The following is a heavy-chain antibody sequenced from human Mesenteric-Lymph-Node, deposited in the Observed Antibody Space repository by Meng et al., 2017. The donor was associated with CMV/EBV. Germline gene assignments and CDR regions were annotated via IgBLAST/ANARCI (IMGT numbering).Heavy chain of an antibody. J-gene: IGHJ4*02. CDR2: INTFNGYT. V-gene: IGHV1-18*01. D-gene: IGHD3-9*01. CDR3: ARESPDLTGFKSTDY. Sequence: SGYTFTNVGISWLRQAPGQGPEWMGWINTFNGYTSYAQKLQGRVTMTRDTSTSTAYMELRGLRSDDTAVYYCARESPDLTGFKSTDYWGQGTLVTVSS. CDR1: GYTFTNVG.